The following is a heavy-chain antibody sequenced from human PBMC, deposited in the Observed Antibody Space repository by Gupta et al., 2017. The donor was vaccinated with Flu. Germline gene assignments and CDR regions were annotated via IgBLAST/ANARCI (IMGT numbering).Heavy chain of an antibody. D-gene: IGHD3-16*01. Sequence: QVQLVQSGAEVKKPGASVKVSCKASGYTFTSYAMHWVRQAPGQRLEWMGWINAGNGNTKYSQKFQGRVTITRDTSASTAYMELSSLRSEDTAVYYCARDHLPLMITFGGAQELFDYWGQGTLVTVSS. CDR1: GYTFTSYA. V-gene: IGHV1-3*01. J-gene: IGHJ4*02. CDR2: INAGNGNT. CDR3: ARDHLPLMITFGGAQELFDY.